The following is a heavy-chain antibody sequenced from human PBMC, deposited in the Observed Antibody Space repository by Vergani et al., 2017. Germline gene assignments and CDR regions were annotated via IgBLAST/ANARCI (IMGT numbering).Heavy chain of an antibody. CDR3: AKDRGWNYLGTYMDV. J-gene: IGHJ6*03. CDR2: IFSGGST. D-gene: IGHD1-7*01. Sequence: QLVESGGDLVQPGGSLRLSCAVSGFTVSSHYMSWVRQAPGKGLEWVSVIFSGGSTYYADSVKGRFTISRDNSKNTLFLQMNSLRAEDTAVYYCAKDRGWNYLGTYMDVWGKGTTVTVSS. CDR1: GFTVSSHY. V-gene: IGHV3-66*02.